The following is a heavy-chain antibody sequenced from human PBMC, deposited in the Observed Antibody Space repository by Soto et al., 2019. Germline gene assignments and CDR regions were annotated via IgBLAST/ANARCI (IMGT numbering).Heavy chain of an antibody. CDR1: GGSFSGYY. D-gene: IGHD4-17*01. CDR3: ARGPATVTTVNCFDP. Sequence: QVQLQQWGAGLLKPSETLSLTCAVYGGSFSGYYWSWIRQPPGKGLEGIGEINHSGRTNYNPSLKSRVTISVDTSKNQFSLKLSSVTAADTAVYYCARGPATVTTVNCFDPWGQGTLVTVS. J-gene: IGHJ5*02. CDR2: INHSGRT. V-gene: IGHV4-34*01.